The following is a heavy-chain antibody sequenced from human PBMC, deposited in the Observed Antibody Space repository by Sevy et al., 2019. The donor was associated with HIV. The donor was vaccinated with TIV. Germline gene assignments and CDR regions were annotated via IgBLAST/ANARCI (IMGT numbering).Heavy chain of an antibody. CDR2: VFMDGTKE. V-gene: IGHV3-33*01. Sequence: GGSLRLSCAASGFIFNSYAIHWVRQAPGKGLECVAVVFMDGTKEFYAESVKGRFTISRDNSKKKVFLQMNSLRDEDTAVYYCVRDHNDSSEYYLIGAYDVWGQGTTVTVSS. CDR1: GFIFNSYA. CDR3: VRDHNDSSEYYLIGAYDV. J-gene: IGHJ3*01. D-gene: IGHD3-22*01.